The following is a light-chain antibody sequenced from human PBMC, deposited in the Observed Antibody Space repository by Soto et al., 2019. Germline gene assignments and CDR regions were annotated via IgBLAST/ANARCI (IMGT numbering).Light chain of an antibody. V-gene: IGKV1-39*01. CDR2: AAS. CDR3: QQSYRTPPIT. J-gene: IGKJ5*01. CDR1: QSISSY. Sequence: DIQITQSPSSLSASVGDRVTMTCRASQSISSYLNWYQQKPGKAPKLLIYAASSLQSGVPSRFSGSGSGTDFTLTISSLQPEDFATYYCQQSYRTPPITFGQGTRLEIK.